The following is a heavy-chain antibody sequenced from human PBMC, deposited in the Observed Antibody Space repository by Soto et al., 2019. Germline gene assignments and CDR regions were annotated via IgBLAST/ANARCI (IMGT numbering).Heavy chain of an antibody. CDR3: AGEKPGGGYDV. J-gene: IGHJ4*02. V-gene: IGHV4-59*01. D-gene: IGHD5-12*01. Sequence: PSETLSLTCTVSGGSISSYYWSWIRQPPGKGLEWIGYIYYSGSTNYNPSLKSRVTISVDTSKNQFSLKLSSVTAADTAVYYCAGEKPGGGYDVWGQGTLVTVS. CDR1: GGSISSYY. CDR2: IYYSGST.